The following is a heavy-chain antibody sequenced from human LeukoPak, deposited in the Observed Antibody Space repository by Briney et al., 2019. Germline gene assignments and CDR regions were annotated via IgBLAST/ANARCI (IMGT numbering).Heavy chain of an antibody. Sequence: GGSLRLSCAASGFTFSSYWMHWVRQAPGKGLVWVSRINSDGSSTSYADSVKGRFTISRDNAKNTLYLQMNSLRVEDTAVCYCAKEGYYGSGRYFNWFDPWGQGNLVTVSS. CDR2: INSDGSST. J-gene: IGHJ5*02. CDR1: GFTFSSYW. D-gene: IGHD3-10*01. V-gene: IGHV3-74*01. CDR3: AKEGYYGSGRYFNWFDP.